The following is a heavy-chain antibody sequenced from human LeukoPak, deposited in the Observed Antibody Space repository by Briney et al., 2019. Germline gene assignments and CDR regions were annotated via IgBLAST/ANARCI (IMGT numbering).Heavy chain of an antibody. D-gene: IGHD3-10*01. Sequence: SETLSLTCAVYGGSFSGYYWSWIRQPPGKGLEWIGEINHSGSTNYNPSLKSRVTISVDTSKNQFSLKLSSVTAADTAVYYCARHMVRGVITKVSYFNYWGQGTLVTVSS. CDR3: ARHMVRGVITKVSYFNY. CDR1: GGSFSGYY. CDR2: INHSGST. J-gene: IGHJ4*02. V-gene: IGHV4-34*01.